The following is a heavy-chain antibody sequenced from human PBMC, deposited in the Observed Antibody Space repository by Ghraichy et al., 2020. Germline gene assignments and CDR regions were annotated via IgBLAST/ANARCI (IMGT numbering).Heavy chain of an antibody. Sequence: SETLSLTCTVSGGSISSSSYYWGWIRQPPGKGLEWIGSIYYSGSTYYNPSLKSRVTISVDTSKNQFSLKLSSVTAADTAVYYCARHPRVYHYFDYWGQGTLVAVSS. CDR3: ARHPRVYHYFDY. J-gene: IGHJ4*02. CDR1: GGSISSSSYY. CDR2: IYYSGST. D-gene: IGHD6-13*01. V-gene: IGHV4-39*01.